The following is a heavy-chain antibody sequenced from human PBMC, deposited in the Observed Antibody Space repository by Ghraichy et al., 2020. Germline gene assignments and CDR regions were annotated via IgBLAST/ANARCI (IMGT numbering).Heavy chain of an antibody. J-gene: IGHJ4*02. CDR1: GYTFTGYY. CDR3: ARVTKWFGESLYASFDY. V-gene: IGHV1-2*02. Sequence: ASVKVSCKASGYTFTGYYIHWVRQAPGQGLEWMGWINPNGGGTNSAQKFQGRVTMTRDTSISTAYMELSRLRSDDTAVYYCARVTKWFGESLYASFDYWGQGTLVTVSS. CDR2: INPNGGGT. D-gene: IGHD3-10*01.